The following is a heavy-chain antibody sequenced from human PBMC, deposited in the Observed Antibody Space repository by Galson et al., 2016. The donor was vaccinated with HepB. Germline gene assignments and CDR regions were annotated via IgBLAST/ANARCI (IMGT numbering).Heavy chain of an antibody. V-gene: IGHV2-5*02. Sequence: PALVKPPQTLTLTCTFSGFSLSTSAVGVGWIRQAPGKAPEWLAFIYWDDNEHYCPSLESRLTITKDTSKNQVVLTMTNMDPVDTGTYYCARGSGWLLDRWGQGTLVTVSS. D-gene: IGHD6-19*01. J-gene: IGHJ5*02. CDR3: ARGSGWLLDR. CDR2: IYWDDNE. CDR1: GFSLSTSAVG.